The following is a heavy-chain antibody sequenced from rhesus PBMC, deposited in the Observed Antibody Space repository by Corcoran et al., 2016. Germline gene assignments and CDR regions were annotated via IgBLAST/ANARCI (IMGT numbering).Heavy chain of an antibody. CDR3: ARGGMYGSSSDY. D-gene: IGHD4-29*01. J-gene: IGHJ4*01. CDR2: IEGSGSST. Sequence: QLQLQASGPGLVKPSETLSVTCAVSGGSISSSYWSWIRQAPGKGLEWIGYIEGSGSSTNYNPSLKSRVTLSVDTSKNQLSLKLSSVTTADTAVYYCARGGMYGSSSDYWGQGVLVTVSS. CDR1: GGSISSSY. V-gene: IGHV4-169*01.